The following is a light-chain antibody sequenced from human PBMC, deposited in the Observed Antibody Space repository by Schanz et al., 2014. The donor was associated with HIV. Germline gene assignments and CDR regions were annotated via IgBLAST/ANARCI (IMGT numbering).Light chain of an antibody. CDR1: SSDVGGYNY. Sequence: QSALTQPPSASGSPGQSVTISCTGTSSDVGGYNYVSWYQQHPGKAPKLMIYEVNKRPSGVPDRFSVSKSGNTASLTISGLQAEDEADYYCSSYAGSDVVFGGGTKLTVL. CDR3: SSYAGSDVV. CDR2: EVN. J-gene: IGLJ2*01. V-gene: IGLV2-8*01.